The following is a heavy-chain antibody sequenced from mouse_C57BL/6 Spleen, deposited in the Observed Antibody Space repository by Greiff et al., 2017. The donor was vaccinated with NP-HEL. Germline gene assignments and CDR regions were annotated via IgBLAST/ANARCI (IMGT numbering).Heavy chain of an antibody. CDR1: CSAPPIAF. Sequence: VQLQQSGPGLVQPPKSLSIHCTDPCSAPPIAFLHCFLPPPLKVLEWLGVIWSFLLPDYNAAFISRLSISKDNSKSQVFFKMNSLQADDTAIYYCARGSYEAFDYWGQGTTLTVSS. V-gene: IGHV2-2*01. CDR2: IWSFLLP. D-gene: IGHD2-12*01. J-gene: IGHJ2*01. CDR3: ARGSYEAFDY.